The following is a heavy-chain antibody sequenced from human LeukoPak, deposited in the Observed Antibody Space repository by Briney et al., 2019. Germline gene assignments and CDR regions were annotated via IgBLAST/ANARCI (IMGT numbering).Heavy chain of an antibody. CDR2: INHSGST. CDR3: ARGRVGYDFWSGYYGFDP. Sequence: SETLSLTCAVYGGSFSGYYWSWIRQPPGKGLEWIGEINHSGSTNHNPSLKSRVTISVDTSKNQFSLKLSSVTATDTAVYYCARGRVGYDFWSGYYGFDPWGQGTLVTVSS. D-gene: IGHD3-3*01. J-gene: IGHJ5*02. V-gene: IGHV4-34*01. CDR1: GGSFSGYY.